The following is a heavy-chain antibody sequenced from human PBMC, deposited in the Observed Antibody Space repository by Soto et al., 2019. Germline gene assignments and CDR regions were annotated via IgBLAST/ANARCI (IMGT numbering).Heavy chain of an antibody. J-gene: IGHJ6*02. CDR3: SGSYSFSGMDV. Sequence: QVQLVQSGAEEKKPGASVKVSCKASGYTFTSYAMHWVRQAPGQRLEWMGWINAGNGNTKYSQKFQGRVTITRDTSASTASMELSSLRSEDTAVSYCSGSYSFSGMDVWGQGTTVTVSS. D-gene: IGHD3-16*01. CDR2: INAGNGNT. V-gene: IGHV1-3*05. CDR1: GYTFTSYA.